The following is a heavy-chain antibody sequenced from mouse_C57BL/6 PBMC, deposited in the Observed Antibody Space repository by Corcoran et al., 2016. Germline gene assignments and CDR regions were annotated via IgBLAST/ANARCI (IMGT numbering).Heavy chain of an antibody. Sequence: QVQLQQSGPELVKPGASVKISCKASGYTFTDYYINWVKQRPGQGLEWIGWIFPGSGSTYYNEKFKGKATLTVDKSSSTAYMLLSSMTSEDSAVYFCARRVLGITTVGGYFDVWGTGTTVTVSS. CDR2: IFPGSGST. V-gene: IGHV1-75*01. CDR3: ARRVLGITTVGGYFDV. D-gene: IGHD1-1*01. CDR1: GYTFTDYY. J-gene: IGHJ1*03.